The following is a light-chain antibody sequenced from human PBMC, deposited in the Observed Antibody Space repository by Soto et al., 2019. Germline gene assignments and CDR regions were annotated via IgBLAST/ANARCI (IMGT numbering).Light chain of an antibody. CDR1: QSVSSSY. CDR3: QQYGSSRFT. CDR2: GAS. Sequence: EIVLTQSTVTLSLSPGERATLSCRASQSVSSSYLAWYQQKPGQAPRLLIYGASSRATGIPDRFSGSGSGTDFTLTISRMEPEDFAVYYCQQYGSSRFTFGPGTKVDIK. J-gene: IGKJ3*01. V-gene: IGKV3-20*01.